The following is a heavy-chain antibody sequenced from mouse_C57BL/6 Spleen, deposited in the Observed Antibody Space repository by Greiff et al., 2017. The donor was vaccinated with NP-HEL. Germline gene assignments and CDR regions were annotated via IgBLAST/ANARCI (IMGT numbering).Heavy chain of an antibody. V-gene: IGHV1-82*01. CDR1: GYAFSSSW. CDR2: IYPGDGDT. CDR3: ARLSGSSYHYAMDY. Sequence: QVQLQQSGPELVKPGASVKISCKASGYAFSSSWMNWVKQRPGKGLEWIGRIYPGDGDTNYNGKFKGKATLTADKSSSTAYMQLSSLTSEDSAVYFCARLSGSSYHYAMDYWGQGTSVTVSS. J-gene: IGHJ4*01. D-gene: IGHD1-1*01.